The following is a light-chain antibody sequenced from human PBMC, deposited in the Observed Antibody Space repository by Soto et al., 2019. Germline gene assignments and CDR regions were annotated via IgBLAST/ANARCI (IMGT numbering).Light chain of an antibody. CDR1: NIGSKN. Sequence: SSELTQPPSVSVALGQTARITCGGNNIGSKNVNWNQQKLGQAPVLDIYRDSNLPSGIPERFSGSNSGNTATLPIGRAQAGDEADYYCQVWDSSTARVFGGGTKLTVL. CDR2: RDS. V-gene: IGLV3-9*01. CDR3: QVWDSSTARV. J-gene: IGLJ3*02.